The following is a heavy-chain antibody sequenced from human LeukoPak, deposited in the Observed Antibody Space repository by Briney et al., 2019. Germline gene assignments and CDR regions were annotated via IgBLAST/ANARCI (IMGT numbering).Heavy chain of an antibody. D-gene: IGHD3-16*01. V-gene: IGHV4-39*01. CDR2: IYYSGST. CDR1: GGSISSSSYY. J-gene: IGHJ4*02. CDR3: ARHSRLTGSDY. Sequence: PSETLSLTCTVSGGSISSSSYYWGWIRQPPGKGLEWIGSIYYSGSTYYNPSLKSRVTISVDTSKNQFSLKLSSVTAADTAVYYCARHSRLTGSDYWGQGTLVTVSS.